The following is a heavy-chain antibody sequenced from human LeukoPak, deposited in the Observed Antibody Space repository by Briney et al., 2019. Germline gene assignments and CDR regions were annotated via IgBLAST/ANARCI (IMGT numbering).Heavy chain of an antibody. CDR2: INHSGST. CDR3: ARGEDTLSGYDWSDYFDY. V-gene: IGHV4-34*01. CDR1: GGSFNGYY. D-gene: IGHD5-12*01. J-gene: IGHJ4*02. Sequence: PSETLSLTCAVYGGSFNGYYWSWIRQPPGKGLEWIGEINHSGSTNYNPSLKSRVTISVDTSKNQFSLKLSSVTAADTAVYYCARGEDTLSGYDWSDYFDYWGQGTLVTVSS.